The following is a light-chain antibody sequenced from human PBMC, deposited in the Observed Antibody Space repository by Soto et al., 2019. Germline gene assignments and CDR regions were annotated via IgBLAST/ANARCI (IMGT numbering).Light chain of an antibody. CDR3: QQYGSSPVT. V-gene: IGKV3-20*01. CDR2: GAS. Sequence: EIVLTQSPGTLSLSPGEGATLSCRASQSVSSSYLAWYQQKPGQAPRLLIYGASSRATGIPDRFSGSGSGTGFTLTISRLEPEDFAVYYCQQYGSSPVTFGQGTKVDI. J-gene: IGKJ2*01. CDR1: QSVSSSY.